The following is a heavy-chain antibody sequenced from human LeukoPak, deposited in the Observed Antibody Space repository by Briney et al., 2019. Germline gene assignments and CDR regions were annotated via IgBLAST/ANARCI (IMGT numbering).Heavy chain of an antibody. Sequence: ASVKASCKASGYTFTSYGISWVRQAPGQGLEWMGWISAYNGNTNYAQKLQGRVTMTTDTSTSTAYMELRSLRSDDTAVYYCARAIVVVPAATDYYYYMDVWGKGTTVTVSS. J-gene: IGHJ6*03. V-gene: IGHV1-18*01. D-gene: IGHD2-2*01. CDR2: ISAYNGNT. CDR1: GYTFTSYG. CDR3: ARAIVVVPAATDYYYYMDV.